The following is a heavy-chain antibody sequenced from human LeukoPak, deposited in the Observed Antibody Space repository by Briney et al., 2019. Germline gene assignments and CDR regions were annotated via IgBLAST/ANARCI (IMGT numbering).Heavy chain of an antibody. J-gene: IGHJ6*03. CDR1: GYSISSGYY. CDR3: ARAVVKESTVYYYMDV. V-gene: IGHV4-38-2*02. Sequence: PSETLSLTCTVSGYSISSGYYWGWIRQPPGKGLEWIGSIYHSGSTYYNPSLKSRVTISVDTSKNQFSLKLSSVTAADTAVYYCARAVVKESTVYYYMDVWDKGTTVTVSS. CDR2: IYHSGST.